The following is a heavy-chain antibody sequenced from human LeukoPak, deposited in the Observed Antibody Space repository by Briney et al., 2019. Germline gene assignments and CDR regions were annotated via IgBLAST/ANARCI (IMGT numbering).Heavy chain of an antibody. CDR1: GFTFSSYA. Sequence: GGSLKLSCAASGFTFSSYAMSWARQAPGKGLEWVSAVSGRGYNTYYADSVKGRFTMSRDDSKNTVFLQMNSLRVEDTAVYYCAKGRGVRSSGAFDIWGQGTMVTVSS. V-gene: IGHV3-23*01. J-gene: IGHJ3*02. CDR2: VSGRGYNT. CDR3: AKGRGVRSSGAFDI. D-gene: IGHD3-10*01.